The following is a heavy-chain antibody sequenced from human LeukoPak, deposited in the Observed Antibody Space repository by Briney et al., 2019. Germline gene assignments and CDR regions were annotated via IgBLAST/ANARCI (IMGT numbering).Heavy chain of an antibody. CDR3: ARGRCSGGSCYHFDY. V-gene: IGHV3-21*01. J-gene: IGHJ4*02. CDR2: ISSSSSYI. CDR1: GFTFSSYS. Sequence: GGSLRLSCAASGFTFSSYSMNWVRQAPGKGLEWVSSISSSSSYIYYAESVKGRFTISRDNAKNSLYLQMNSLRAEDTAVYYCARGRCSGGSCYHFDYWGQGTLVTVSS. D-gene: IGHD2-15*01.